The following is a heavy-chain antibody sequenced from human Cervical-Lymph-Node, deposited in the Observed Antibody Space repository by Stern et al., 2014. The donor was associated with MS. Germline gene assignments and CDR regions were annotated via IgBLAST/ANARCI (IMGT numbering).Heavy chain of an antibody. Sequence: QVQLQESGPGLVKPSQTLSLTCTVSGVSISSSFYYWNWIRQPAGKGLVWIGRMYSSGSTNYNPSLKSRVTISVDTSKNQVSLKLTSVTAADTAVYFCAREDYDSSGYYLDYWGQGTLVTVSS. D-gene: IGHD3-22*01. V-gene: IGHV4-61*02. J-gene: IGHJ4*02. CDR2: MYSSGST. CDR3: AREDYDSSGYYLDY. CDR1: GVSISSSFYY.